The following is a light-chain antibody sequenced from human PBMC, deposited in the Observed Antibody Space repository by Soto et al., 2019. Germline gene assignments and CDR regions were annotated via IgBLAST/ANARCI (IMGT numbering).Light chain of an antibody. Sequence: EIVRTLTPSTLSVSPRERARLYCIFSQSVSTNLAWYQQKPGQAPRLLIYGASTRATGIPARFTGSGSGTEFTLTISSLQSEDFAVYYCQHYNNLPLWTVGRGSNADI. CDR1: QSVSTN. J-gene: IGKJ3*01. CDR2: GAS. CDR3: QHYNNLPLWT. V-gene: IGKV3-15*01.